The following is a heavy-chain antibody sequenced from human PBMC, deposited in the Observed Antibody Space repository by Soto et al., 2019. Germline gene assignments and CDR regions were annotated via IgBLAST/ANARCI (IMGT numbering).Heavy chain of an antibody. CDR1: GFTVDDYA. J-gene: IGHJ4*02. CDR2: ISANGDNV. CDR3: AKDMKWGGMTTIHYFDS. V-gene: IGHV3-9*01. D-gene: IGHD4-17*01. Sequence: PGGSLRLSCVASGFTVDDYAMHWVRQAPGKGLEWASGISANGDNVDYADSVKGRFTVSRDNAKNSLFLQMNSLRPEDTALYYCAKDMKWGGMTTIHYFDSWGQGTQVTVS.